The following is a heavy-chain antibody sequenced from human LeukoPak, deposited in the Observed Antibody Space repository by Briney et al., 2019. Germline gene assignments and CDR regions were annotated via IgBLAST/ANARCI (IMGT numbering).Heavy chain of an antibody. CDR2: ISSSGFIM. CDR3: ARQSSIWNDGTNTDFNY. J-gene: IGHJ4*02. CDR1: GFTFSSYE. Sequence: GGSLRLSCVASGFTFSSYEMNWVRQAPGKGLEWVSYISSSGFIMYYADSVEGRFTISRDNAKNSLYLQMNSLRAEDTAVYYCARQSSIWNDGTNTDFNYWGQGTLVTVNS. V-gene: IGHV3-48*03. D-gene: IGHD1-1*01.